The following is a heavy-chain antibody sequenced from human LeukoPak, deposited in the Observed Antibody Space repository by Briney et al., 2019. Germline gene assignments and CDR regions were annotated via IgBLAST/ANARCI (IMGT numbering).Heavy chain of an antibody. CDR1: GFTFSSYV. CDR2: ISQDGSTI. Sequence: GRSLRLSCAASGFTFSSYVMHWVRQAPGKGLEWVAVISQDGSTIYYADSVRGRFSISRDNSQNTLYLQMNSLTADDSTLYHCAREALSAAYFDYWGQGTLVTVSS. CDR3: AREALSAAYFDY. V-gene: IGHV3-30-3*01. D-gene: IGHD2-15*01. J-gene: IGHJ4*02.